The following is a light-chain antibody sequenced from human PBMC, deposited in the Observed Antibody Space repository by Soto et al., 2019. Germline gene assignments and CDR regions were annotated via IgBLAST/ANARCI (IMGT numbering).Light chain of an antibody. CDR3: AAWDDMLSAPV. J-gene: IGLJ7*01. CDR1: SSNIGSNY. Sequence: QSVLTQPPSASGTPGQRVTISCSGSSSNIGSNYAYWYQQLPGTAPKVLIYTNNQRASGVPDRISGSKSGTSASLAISGLRSEDEADYYCAAWDDMLSAPVFGGGTQLTVL. CDR2: TNN. V-gene: IGLV1-47*01.